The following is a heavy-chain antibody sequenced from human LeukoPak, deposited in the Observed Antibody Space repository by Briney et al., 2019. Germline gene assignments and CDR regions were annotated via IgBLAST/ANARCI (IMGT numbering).Heavy chain of an antibody. CDR1: GYSISSGYY. D-gene: IGHD5/OR15-5a*01. J-gene: IGHJ4*02. CDR2: IDHSGST. V-gene: IGHV4-38-2*02. Sequence: SETLSLTCTVSGYSISSGYYWGWIRQPPGKGLEWTGSIDHSGSTYYNPSLKSRITISVDTSKNQFSLKLSSVTAADTAVYYCARGSLGREVSAFFKNWGQGILVTVSS. CDR3: ARGSLGREVSAFFKN.